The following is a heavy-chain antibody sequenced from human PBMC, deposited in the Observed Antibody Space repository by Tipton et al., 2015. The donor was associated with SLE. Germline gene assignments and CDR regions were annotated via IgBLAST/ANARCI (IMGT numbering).Heavy chain of an antibody. D-gene: IGHD5-12*01. J-gene: IGHJ3*02. CDR3: ARGLVATTDAFDI. CDR2: IYSGGRA. Sequence: SLRLSCAASGFSVSSNYLTWVRQAPGTGLEWVSVIYSGGRAYYADSVKGRFTISSDNSKNTLYLQMNSLRADDTAVYYCARGLVATTDAFDIWVQGTMVTVSS. V-gene: IGHV3-66*02. CDR1: GFSVSSNY.